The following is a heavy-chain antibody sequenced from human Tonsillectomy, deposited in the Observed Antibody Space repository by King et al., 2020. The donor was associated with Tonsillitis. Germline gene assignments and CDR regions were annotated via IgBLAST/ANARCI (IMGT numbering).Heavy chain of an antibody. CDR2: IYHGGRA. Sequence: VQLQESGPGLVKPSGTLSLTCAVSGASISSSNWWSWVCQPPGRRLEWIGEIYHGGRANYNPSLKSRVTISVDKSNNQFSLNLRAVTAADTAVDYCAREDCGGDCYQSPHWFDPWGQGTLVTVSS. J-gene: IGHJ5*02. V-gene: IGHV4-4*02. D-gene: IGHD2-21*02. CDR1: GASISSSNW. CDR3: AREDCGGDCYQSPHWFDP.